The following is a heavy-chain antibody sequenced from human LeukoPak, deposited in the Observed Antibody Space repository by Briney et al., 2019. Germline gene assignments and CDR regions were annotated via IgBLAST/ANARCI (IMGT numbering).Heavy chain of an antibody. J-gene: IGHJ6*03. CDR1: GGSISSYY. D-gene: IGHD3-10*01. V-gene: IGHV4-4*07. CDR3: AREKERYGSGSYHYYYYYMDV. CDR2: IYTSGST. Sequence: SEALSLTCTVSGGSISSYYWSWIRQPAGKGLEWIGRIYTSGSTNYNPSLKSRVTMSVDTSKNQFSLKLSSVTAADTAVYYCAREKERYGSGSYHYYYYYMDVWGKGTTVTISS.